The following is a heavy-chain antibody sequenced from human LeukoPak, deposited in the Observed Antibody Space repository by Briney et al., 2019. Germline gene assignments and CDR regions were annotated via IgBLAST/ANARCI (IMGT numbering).Heavy chain of an antibody. Sequence: SQTLSLTCAISGDSVSNNGAAWNWIRQSPSRGLEWLGRTYYRSKFYNDYAESVKSRISINPDTSKNQFSLQLKAVNPEDTAVHYCTRDVSPTPGEAFDIWGQGTMVTVSS. CDR2: TYYRSKFYN. V-gene: IGHV6-1*01. D-gene: IGHD5/OR15-5a*01. CDR3: TRDVSPTPGEAFDI. J-gene: IGHJ3*02. CDR1: GDSVSNNGAA.